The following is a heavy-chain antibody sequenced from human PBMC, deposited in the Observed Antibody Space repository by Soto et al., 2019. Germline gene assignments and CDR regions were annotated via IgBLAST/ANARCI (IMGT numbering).Heavy chain of an antibody. CDR1: GFTFSSYS. J-gene: IGHJ4*02. D-gene: IGHD3-22*01. V-gene: IGHV3-48*01. CDR2: ISSSSSST. Sequence: PGGSLRLSCAASGFTFSSYSMNWVRQAPGKGLEWVSYISSSSSSTYYADSVKGRFTISRDNSKNTLYLQMNSLGAEDTAVYYCASRNYYESSGYYYWYYFDFWGQGTLVTAPQ. CDR3: ASRNYYESSGYYYWYYFDF.